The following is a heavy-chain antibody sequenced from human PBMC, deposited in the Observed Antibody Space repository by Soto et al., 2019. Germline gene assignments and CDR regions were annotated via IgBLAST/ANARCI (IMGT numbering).Heavy chain of an antibody. D-gene: IGHD1-1*01. CDR1: AFTLSKFV. Sequence: QVQLVESGGGVVQPGRSLRLSCAASAFTLSKFVMHWVRQAPGKGLEWVAVTSNDGSNTFYAGSVKGRFTISRDNSKSVVYPQMNSLRDEDTAVYYCARGNMDVWGRGTTVTVSS. J-gene: IGHJ6*02. CDR2: TSNDGSNT. V-gene: IGHV3-30-3*01. CDR3: ARGNMDV.